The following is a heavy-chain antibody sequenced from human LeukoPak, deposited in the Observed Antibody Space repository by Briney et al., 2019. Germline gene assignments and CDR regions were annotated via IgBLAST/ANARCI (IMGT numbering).Heavy chain of an antibody. D-gene: IGHD3-3*01. Sequence: GGSLRLSCAASGFTLSSYWMSWVRQAPGKGLEWVANIKQDGSEKYYVDSVKGRFTISRDNAKNSLYLQMNSLRAEDTAVYYCARDLRYYDFEWFDPWGQGTLVTVSS. CDR1: GFTLSSYW. V-gene: IGHV3-7*01. CDR3: ARDLRYYDFEWFDP. J-gene: IGHJ5*02. CDR2: IKQDGSEK.